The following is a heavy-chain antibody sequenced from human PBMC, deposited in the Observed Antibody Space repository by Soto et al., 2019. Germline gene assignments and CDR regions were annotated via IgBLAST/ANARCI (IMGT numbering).Heavy chain of an antibody. V-gene: IGHV3-23*01. J-gene: IGHJ4*02. CDR2: IGASGDIT. CDR3: AKDDFTDRGDDYFDY. D-gene: IGHD2-21*02. CDR1: GFSFTKFA. Sequence: GGSLRLSCAASGFSFTKFAMSWVRQAPGKGLEWVAGIGASGDITWYADSVKGRLSISRDNSKNTLYLQLNSLRFEDTAVYYCAKDDFTDRGDDYFDYWGPGTLVTVSS.